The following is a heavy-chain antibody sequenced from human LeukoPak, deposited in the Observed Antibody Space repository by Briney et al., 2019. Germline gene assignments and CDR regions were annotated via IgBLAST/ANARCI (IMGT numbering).Heavy chain of an antibody. CDR3: ARDGSGYSSSWLYY. CDR2: IYYSGST. J-gene: IGHJ4*02. Sequence: SETLSLTCTVSGGSISSYYWSCLRQPPGKGLEWIGYIYYSGSTNYNPSLKSRVTISVDTSKNQFSRKLSSVTAADTAVYYCARDGSGYSSSWLYYWGQGTLVTVSS. V-gene: IGHV4-59*01. D-gene: IGHD6-13*01. CDR1: GGSISSYY.